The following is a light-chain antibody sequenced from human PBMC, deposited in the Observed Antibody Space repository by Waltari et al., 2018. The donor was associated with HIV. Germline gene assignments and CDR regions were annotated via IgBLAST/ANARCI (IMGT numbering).Light chain of an antibody. CDR3: QQYGYSPRT. V-gene: IGKV3-20*01. CDR2: GTS. J-gene: IGKJ5*01. CDR1: QSLRGAY. Sequence: DIVLTQSPGTLSLSPGERATLSCGASQSLRGAYLGWHQQKPGQPPRLLIYGTSNRATGIPDRFSGTGSETNFTLIITRLEPEDVAVYYCQQYGYSPRTFGQGTRLEIK.